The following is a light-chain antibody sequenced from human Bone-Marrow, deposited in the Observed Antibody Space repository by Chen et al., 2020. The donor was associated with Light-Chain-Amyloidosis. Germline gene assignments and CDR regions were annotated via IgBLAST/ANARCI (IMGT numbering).Light chain of an antibody. CDR1: QRVTTSS. CDR2: SSS. V-gene: IGKV3-20*01. J-gene: IGKJ1*01. CDR3: HQYGSSPWT. Sequence: LTQSPGTLSLSPGQTATLFCRAGQRVTTSSLALYQLRPGQAPRLLIFSSSRRATGIPDRFRGSGSGTDFTLTIDRLEPEDSALYFCHQYGSSPWTFGQGTRVEI.